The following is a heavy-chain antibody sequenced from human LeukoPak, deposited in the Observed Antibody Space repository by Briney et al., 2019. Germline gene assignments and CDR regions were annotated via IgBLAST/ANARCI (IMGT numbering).Heavy chain of an antibody. CDR3: ARDRPLEVTTAHFDY. Sequence: ASVKVSCKASGYTFTNYDINWVRQATGQGREWMGWMKPNSGNTGFAQKFQGRLIMTRDTSISTAYVELSSLGPEATAIYYCARDRPLEVTTAHFDYWGQGTLVTVSS. D-gene: IGHD4-17*01. CDR2: MKPNSGNT. V-gene: IGHV1-8*01. CDR1: GYTFTNYD. J-gene: IGHJ4*02.